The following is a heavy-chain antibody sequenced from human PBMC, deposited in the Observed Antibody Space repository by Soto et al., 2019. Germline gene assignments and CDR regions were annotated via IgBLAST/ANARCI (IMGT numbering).Heavy chain of an antibody. CDR3: ASRVSSGWYEYYYMDV. Sequence: GGSLRLSCVASGFTFSSHAMNWVRQAPGKGLEWVSTSGGGGTSFYADSVKGRFTISRDNSKNTLYLQMNSLRAEDTAVYYCASRVSSGWYEYYYMDVWGKGTTVTVSS. CDR1: GFTFSSHA. V-gene: IGHV3-23*01. D-gene: IGHD6-19*01. J-gene: IGHJ6*03. CDR2: SGGGGTS.